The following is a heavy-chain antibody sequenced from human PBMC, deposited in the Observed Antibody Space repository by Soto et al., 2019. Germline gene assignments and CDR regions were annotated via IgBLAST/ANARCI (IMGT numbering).Heavy chain of an antibody. CDR1: GYTFTSYD. Sequence: QVQLVQSGAEVKKPGASVKVSCKASGYTFTSYDINWVRQATGQGLEWMGWKNPTSGNTGYSQKFQGRVTMTRDAAVRTAYKGLISLRSDDTAVFYCSSEESSIRRFDYWVQGTLVTVSS. V-gene: IGHV1-8*02. CDR2: KNPTSGNT. D-gene: IGHD6-13*01. CDR3: SSEESSIRRFDY. J-gene: IGHJ4*02.